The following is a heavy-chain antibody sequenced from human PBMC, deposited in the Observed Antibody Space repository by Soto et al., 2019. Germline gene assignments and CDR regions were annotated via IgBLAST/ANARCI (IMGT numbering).Heavy chain of an antibody. CDR2: IYWDDDK. CDR1: GFSLTTSGVG. D-gene: IGHD3-3*01. CDR3: AHRVLRTVFGLVTTTAIYFDF. Sequence: QITLNESGPTVVRPTETLTLTCRFSGFSLTTSGVGVGWIRQSPGKAPEWLALIYWDDDKRYSASLKSRLTTTKDTSKNQVVLPVSDLDSTDTATYYCAHRVLRTVFGLVTTTAIYFDFWGQGTPVAVSS. V-gene: IGHV2-5*02. J-gene: IGHJ4*02.